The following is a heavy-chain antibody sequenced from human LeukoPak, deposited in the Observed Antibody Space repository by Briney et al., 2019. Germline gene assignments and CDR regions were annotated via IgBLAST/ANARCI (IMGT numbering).Heavy chain of an antibody. V-gene: IGHV6-1*01. CDR3: ARDVGTTGRHTFDY. J-gene: IGHJ4*02. Sequence: SQTLSVTCAISGDSVSSNNGAWNWIRQSPSRGLEWLGRTYYRSKWYNDYAASIQGRITINPDTSKNQFSLQLYSVTPEDTAVYYCARDVGTTGRHTFDYWGQGTLVTVSS. CDR2: TYYRSKWYN. D-gene: IGHD1-1*01. CDR1: GDSVSSNNGA.